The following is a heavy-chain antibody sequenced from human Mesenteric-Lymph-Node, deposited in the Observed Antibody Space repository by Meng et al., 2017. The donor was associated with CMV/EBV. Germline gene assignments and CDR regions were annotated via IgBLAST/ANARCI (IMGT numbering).Heavy chain of an antibody. D-gene: IGHD3-10*01. J-gene: IGHJ2*01. Sequence: TSYHRQWGGQAPGQGLDGMGRNNPSGATTSYAQNFQGRVTMTRDTSTSTDYMELSSLRSEDTAVYYCARHYYGSGSRETRSGYFDLWGRGTLVTVSS. CDR2: NNPSGATT. CDR3: ARHYYGSGSRETRSGYFDL. V-gene: IGHV1-46*01. CDR1: TSYH.